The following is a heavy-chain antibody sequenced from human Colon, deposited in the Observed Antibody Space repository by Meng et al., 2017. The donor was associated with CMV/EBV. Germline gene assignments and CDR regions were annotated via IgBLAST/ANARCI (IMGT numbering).Heavy chain of an antibody. J-gene: IGHJ5*02. CDR1: GASISGSIYY. CDR3: ARDGLWEGKIEGVPGADA. CDR2: FYNSANT. D-gene: IGHD1-26*01. Sequence: SETLSLTCTVSGASISGSIYYWAWIRQPPGKGLEWIGSFYNSANTFYNPSLKSRVTMSVDTSKNHFSLKLNAVTAADTAIYYCARDGLWEGKIEGVPGADAWGQGTLVTVSS. V-gene: IGHV4-39*07.